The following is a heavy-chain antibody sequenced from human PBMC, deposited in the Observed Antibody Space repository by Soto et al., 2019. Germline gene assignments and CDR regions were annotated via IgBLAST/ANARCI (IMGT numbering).Heavy chain of an antibody. D-gene: IGHD3-10*01. Sequence: AGGSLRLSCAASGFTFSSYGMHWVRQAPGKGLEWVAVIPYDGSNKYYADSVKGRFTISRDNSKNTLYLQMNSLRAEDTAVYYCAKGLRYQLLRAWFGELPGGYYYGMDVWGQGTTVTVSS. J-gene: IGHJ6*02. CDR1: GFTFSSYG. CDR2: IPYDGSNK. CDR3: AKGLRYQLLRAWFGELPGGYYYGMDV. V-gene: IGHV3-30*18.